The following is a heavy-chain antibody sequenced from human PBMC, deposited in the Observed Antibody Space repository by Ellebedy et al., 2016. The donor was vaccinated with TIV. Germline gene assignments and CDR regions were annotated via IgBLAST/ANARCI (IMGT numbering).Heavy chain of an antibody. CDR2: IYSSGGT. J-gene: IGHJ6*02. D-gene: IGHD1-26*01. V-gene: IGHV3-53*05. Sequence: GGSLRLSCAASGFTVSSNYMSWVRRAPGRGLEWVSTIYSSGGTYYAGSVKGRFTISRDNSKNTLYLQMNSLRAEDTALYYCAKDLQWELLYGMDVWGQGTTVTVSS. CDR1: GFTVSSNY. CDR3: AKDLQWELLYGMDV.